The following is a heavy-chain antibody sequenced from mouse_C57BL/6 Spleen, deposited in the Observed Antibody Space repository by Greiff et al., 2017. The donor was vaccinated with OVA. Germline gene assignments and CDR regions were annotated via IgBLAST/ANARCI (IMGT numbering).Heavy chain of an antibody. J-gene: IGHJ3*01. V-gene: IGHV1-26*01. CDR3: ARLYDYGAWFAY. CDR2: INPNNGGT. D-gene: IGHD2-4*01. CDR1: GYTFTDYY. Sequence: VQLQQSGPELVKPGASVKISCKASGYTFTDYYMNWVKQSHGKSLEWIGDINPNNGGTSYNQKFKGKATLTVDKSSSTAYMELRSLTSEDSAVYYCARLYDYGAWFAYWGQGTLVTVSA.